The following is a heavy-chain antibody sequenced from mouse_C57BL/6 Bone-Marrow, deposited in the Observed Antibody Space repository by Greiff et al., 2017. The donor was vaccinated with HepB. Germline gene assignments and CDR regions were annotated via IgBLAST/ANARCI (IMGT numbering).Heavy chain of an antibody. J-gene: IGHJ1*03. CDR3: ARYDYGSSYGYWYFDV. V-gene: IGHV1-80*01. CDR1: GYAFSSYW. CDR2: IYPGDGDT. Sequence: VQLQQSGAELVKPGASVKISCKASGYAFSSYWMNWVKQRPGKGLEWIGQIYPGDGDTNYNGKFKGKATLTADKSSSTAYMQLSSLTSEDSAVYFCARYDYGSSYGYWYFDVWGTGTTVTVSS. D-gene: IGHD1-1*01.